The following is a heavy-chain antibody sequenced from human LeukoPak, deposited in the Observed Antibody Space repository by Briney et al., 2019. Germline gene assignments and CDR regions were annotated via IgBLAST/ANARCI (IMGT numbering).Heavy chain of an antibody. Sequence: GGSLTLSCAPSGFSLSSYAMSWVGQAPGKGLEWASAIIGSGGGTYYADSVKGRFTFSRDNSKNTLYLQMNSLRAEDTAVYYCARVPKIYCGGDCYGLDYWGQGTLVTVSS. V-gene: IGHV3-23*01. J-gene: IGHJ4*02. CDR2: IIGSGGGT. D-gene: IGHD2-21*02. CDR3: ARVPKIYCGGDCYGLDY. CDR1: GFSLSSYA.